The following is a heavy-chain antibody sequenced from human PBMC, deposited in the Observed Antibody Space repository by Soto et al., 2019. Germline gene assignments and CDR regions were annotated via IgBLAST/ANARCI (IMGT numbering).Heavy chain of an antibody. J-gene: IGHJ4*02. D-gene: IGHD3-3*01. CDR1: GFSFSSYS. V-gene: IGHV3-30-3*01. CDR3: ARGPYDFWSGSAHGFDY. Sequence: GESLRLSCAASGFSFSSYSMHWVRQAPGKGLEWVAVISYGGSNKYYRDSVKGRVTISRDKSKSTAYLQRNSLRAEDTAVYYCARGPYDFWSGSAHGFDYWGQGTLVTVSS. CDR2: ISYGGSNK.